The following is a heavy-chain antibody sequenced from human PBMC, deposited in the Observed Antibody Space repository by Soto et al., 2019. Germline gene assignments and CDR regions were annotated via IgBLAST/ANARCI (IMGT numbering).Heavy chain of an antibody. CDR2: SVADSGNT. J-gene: IGHJ4*02. CDR1: GYTFSTYG. Sequence: QVQLVQSGAEVTKPGASVKVSCKTSGYTFSTYGLSWVRQAPGQGLEWMGWSVADSGNTIYARKFQGRVTVTTDRSTSTGYMELRSLTSDDTALYFCARVAGYGSGNRHFDNWGQGTLVIVSS. V-gene: IGHV1-18*01. D-gene: IGHD3-10*01. CDR3: ARVAGYGSGNRHFDN.